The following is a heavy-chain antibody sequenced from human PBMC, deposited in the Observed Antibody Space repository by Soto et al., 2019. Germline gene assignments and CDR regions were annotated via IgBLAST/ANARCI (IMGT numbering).Heavy chain of an antibody. D-gene: IGHD3-9*01. CDR2: ARDKAHGYTT. CDR1: GFTFSDHS. Sequence: PGGSLRLSCAASGFTFSDHSMDWVRQAPGKGLEWVGRARDKAHGYTTEYAASVKGRFTISRDDSQNSLYLQMNSLKTEDTAVYHCARISFVLVAGLSSYGLDVWGQGTTVTV. CDR3: ARISFVLVAGLSSYGLDV. J-gene: IGHJ6*02. V-gene: IGHV3-72*01.